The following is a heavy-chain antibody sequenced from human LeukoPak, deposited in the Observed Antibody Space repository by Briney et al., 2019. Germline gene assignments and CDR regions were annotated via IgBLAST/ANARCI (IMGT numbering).Heavy chain of an antibody. D-gene: IGHD3-16*01. CDR1: RYTFTNYE. CDR3: VRGRGGDDAFDI. CDR2: MNPNSRNT. Sequence: ASVKVSCKXSRYTFTNYEISWVRQATGQGLEWMGWMNPNSRNTGYSQKFQGRVTMTRNTSIYTAYMELSSLRSEDTAVYYCVRGRGGDDAFDIWGQGTMVIVSS. J-gene: IGHJ3*02. V-gene: IGHV1-8*01.